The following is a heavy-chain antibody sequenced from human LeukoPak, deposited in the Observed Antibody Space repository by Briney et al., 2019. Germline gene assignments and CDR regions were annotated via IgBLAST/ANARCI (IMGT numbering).Heavy chain of an antibody. CDR1: GFTFSTYN. J-gene: IGHJ4*02. CDR3: ARDLLGWELHYFDY. Sequence: GGSLRLSCAASGFTFSTYNMNWVRQAPGKGLEWVSSISGSSSYIYYADSVKGRFSIPRDNAKNSLYLQMNSLRAEDTAVYYCARDLLGWELHYFDYWGQGTLVTVSS. D-gene: IGHD1-26*01. CDR2: ISGSSSYI. V-gene: IGHV3-21*01.